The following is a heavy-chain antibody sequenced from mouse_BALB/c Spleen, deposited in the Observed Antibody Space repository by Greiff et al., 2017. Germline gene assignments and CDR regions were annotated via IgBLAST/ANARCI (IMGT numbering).Heavy chain of an antibody. CDR2: ISDGGSYT. Sequence: EVMLVESGGGLVKPGGSLKLSCAASGFTFSDYYMYWVRQTPEKRLEWVATISDGGSYTYYPDSVKGRFTISRDNAKNNLYLQMSSLKSEDTAMYYCARTYGYDDYAMDYWGQGTSVTVSS. D-gene: IGHD2-2*01. CDR3: ARTYGYDDYAMDY. J-gene: IGHJ4*01. V-gene: IGHV5-4*02. CDR1: GFTFSDYY.